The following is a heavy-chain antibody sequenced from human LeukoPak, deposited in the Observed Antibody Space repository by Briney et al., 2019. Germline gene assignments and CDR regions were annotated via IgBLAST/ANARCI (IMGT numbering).Heavy chain of an antibody. D-gene: IGHD3-3*01. CDR3: AKDLHNYDFWSGCYGPCDY. CDR1: GFTFSSYG. CDR2: ISYDGSNK. Sequence: PGRSLRLSCAASGFTFSSYGMHWVRQAPGKGLEWVAVISYDGSNKYYADSVKGRFTISRDNSKNTLYLQMNSLRAEDTAVYYCAKDLHNYDFWSGCYGPCDYWGQGTLVTVSS. J-gene: IGHJ4*02. V-gene: IGHV3-30*18.